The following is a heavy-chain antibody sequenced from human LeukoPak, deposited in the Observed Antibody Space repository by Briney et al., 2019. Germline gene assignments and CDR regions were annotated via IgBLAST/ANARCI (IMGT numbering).Heavy chain of an antibody. CDR3: AKTSSGHYYFDY. CDR1: GFTFSSYS. V-gene: IGHV3-23*01. CDR2: ISGSGGTT. D-gene: IGHD6-19*01. J-gene: IGHJ4*02. Sequence: PGGSLRLSCAASGFTFSSYSMSWVRQAPGKGLEWVSAISGSGGTTSYAGSVKGRFTISRDISENTLYLQMNSLRAEDTAIYYCAKTSSGHYYFDYWGQGTLVTVSS.